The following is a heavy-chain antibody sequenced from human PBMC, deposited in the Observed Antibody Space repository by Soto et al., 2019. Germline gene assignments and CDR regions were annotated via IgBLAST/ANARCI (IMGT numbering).Heavy chain of an antibody. V-gene: IGHV1-69*13. J-gene: IGHJ6*02. Sequence: ASVKVSCKASGGTFSSYAISWVRQAPGQGLEWMGGIIPIFGTANYAQKFQGRVTITADESTSTAYMELSSLRSEDTAVYYCARVTYDSSGYYLPLYYYYGMDVWGQGTTVNVSS. D-gene: IGHD3-22*01. CDR2: IIPIFGTA. CDR3: ARVTYDSSGYYLPLYYYYGMDV. CDR1: GGTFSSYA.